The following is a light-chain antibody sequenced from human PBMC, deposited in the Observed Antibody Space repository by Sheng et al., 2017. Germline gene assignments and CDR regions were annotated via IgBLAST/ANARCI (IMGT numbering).Light chain of an antibody. CDR2: DVT. V-gene: IGLV2-14*01. CDR3: SSFTVRSSLGV. CDR1: SDNIGRFSY. J-gene: IGLJ3*02. Sequence: QSILTQPASVSGSLGQSITISCTGNSDNIGRFSYVSWYQCQPGRSPRLIIYDVTNRPSGVSTRFSGSKSGNTASLTISGLQVEDEADYFCSSFTVRSSLGVFGRRDQADR.